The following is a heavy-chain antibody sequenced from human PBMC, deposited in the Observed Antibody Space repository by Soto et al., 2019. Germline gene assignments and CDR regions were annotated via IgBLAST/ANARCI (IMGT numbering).Heavy chain of an antibody. Sequence: PWETLSLTCTVSGGSVSSGSYYWSWIRQPPVKGLEWIGYIYYSGSTNYNPSLKSRVTISVDTSKNQFSLKLSSVTAADTAVYYCARGPPRIAAAGTDFDYWGQGTLVTVSS. J-gene: IGHJ4*02. CDR1: GGSVSSGSYY. CDR3: ARGPPRIAAAGTDFDY. CDR2: IYYSGST. V-gene: IGHV4-61*01. D-gene: IGHD6-13*01.